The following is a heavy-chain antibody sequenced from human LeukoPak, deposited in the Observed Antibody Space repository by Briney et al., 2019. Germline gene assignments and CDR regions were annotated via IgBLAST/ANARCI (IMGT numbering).Heavy chain of an antibody. D-gene: IGHD3-16*01. CDR2: MNPNSGNT. V-gene: IGHV1-8*01. J-gene: IGHJ4*02. Sequence: GASVKVSCKASGYTFTSYDINWVRQATGQGLEWMGWMNPNSGNTGYAQKLQGRVTMTRNTSISTAYMELSSLRSEDTAVYYCARSPITFGGVKTPDYWGQGTLVTVSS. CDR3: ARSPITFGGVKTPDY. CDR1: GYTFTSYD.